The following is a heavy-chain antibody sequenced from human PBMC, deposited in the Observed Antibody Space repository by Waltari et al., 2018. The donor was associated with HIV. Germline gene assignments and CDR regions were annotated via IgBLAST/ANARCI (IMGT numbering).Heavy chain of an antibody. CDR2: SCRGGRT. Sequence: EVQLVASGGGLVKPGGSMRLSCAASGFTVSSNYMSWVRQAPRKGVGWVSVSCRGGRTYYGDAEECSLTITRDNPKNRVYLQMSGLRFEDTAVYYCAGSEGRGAFDYWGQGTLVTVSS. CDR3: AGSEGRGAFDY. CDR1: GFTVSSNY. J-gene: IGHJ4*02. V-gene: IGHV3-66*01. D-gene: IGHD3-10*01.